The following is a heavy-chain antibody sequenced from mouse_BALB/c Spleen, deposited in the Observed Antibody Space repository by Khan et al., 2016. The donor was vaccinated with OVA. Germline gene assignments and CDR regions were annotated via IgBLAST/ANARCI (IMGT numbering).Heavy chain of an antibody. D-gene: IGHD2-14*01. V-gene: IGHV3-2*02. CDR1: GYSITSDYA. CDR3: ARSGYETWVAY. J-gene: IGHJ3*01. CDR2: ISYSGST. Sequence: EVQLQESGPGLVKPSQSLSLTCTVTGYSITSDYAWNWIRQFPRNKLEWMGYISYSGSTSYNPSLKSRISITRDTSKNQFFLPLNSVTTEDTATYVCARSGYETWVAYWGQGTLVTVSA.